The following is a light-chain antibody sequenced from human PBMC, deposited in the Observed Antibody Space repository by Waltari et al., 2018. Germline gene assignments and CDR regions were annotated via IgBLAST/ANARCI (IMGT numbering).Light chain of an antibody. CDR2: MAS. V-gene: IGKV1-5*03. J-gene: IGKJ2*01. CDR1: QTVTNW. CDR3: QQYHTYPYT. Sequence: IQMTQSPSSLSPSLGDRVTITCRASQTVTNWLAWYQQKPGQAPKVLIYMASTLDSGVPSRFSGSGYGTHFTLTITSLQPDDVAAYHCQQYHTYPYTFGQGTKLEIK.